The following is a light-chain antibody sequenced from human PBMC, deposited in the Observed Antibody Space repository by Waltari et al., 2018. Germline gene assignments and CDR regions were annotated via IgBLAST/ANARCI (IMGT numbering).Light chain of an antibody. CDR3: SSYSTSSSLIL. CDR1: SSDVGGHDY. Sequence: QSALSQPASVSGSPGQSITITFTGASSDVGGHDYVYWYQQHPGKAPKLIIRDVNNRPSGVSNRFSGSKSGNTASLTISGLQAEDEADYYCSSYSTSSSLILFGEGTKVTVL. J-gene: IGLJ2*01. CDR2: DVN. V-gene: IGLV2-14*03.